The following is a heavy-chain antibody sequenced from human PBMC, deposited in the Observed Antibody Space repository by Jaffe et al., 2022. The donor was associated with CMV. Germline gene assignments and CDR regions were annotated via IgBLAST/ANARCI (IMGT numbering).Heavy chain of an antibody. V-gene: IGHV3-49*05. CDR3: TRAARGGDPSRPDPGRGGGIFDY. CDR2: IRSKAYGGTT. D-gene: IGHD2-21*01. Sequence: EVQLVESGGGLVKPGRSLRLSCTASGFTFGDYAMSWFRQAPGKGLEWVGFIRSKAYGGTTEYAASVKGRFTISRDDSKSIAYLQMNSLKTEDTAVYYCTRAARGGDPSRPDPGRGGGIFDYWGQGTLVTVSS. CDR1: GFTFGDYA. J-gene: IGHJ4*02.